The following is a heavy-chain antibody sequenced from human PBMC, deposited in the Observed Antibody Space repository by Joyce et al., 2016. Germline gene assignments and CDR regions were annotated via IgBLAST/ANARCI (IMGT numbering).Heavy chain of an antibody. V-gene: IGHV3-48*03. J-gene: IGHJ4*02. D-gene: IGHD2-2*01. CDR3: TTPSCAN. Sequence: EVQLVESGGGLVQPGGSLRLSCAASGIIFSNKEMNWVRQAPGKGLEWVSSINSDDSRIHYADSVRGRFTSSRDNARNSLYLEMNSLRVEDTAIYYCTTPSCANWGQGSLVTVSS. CDR1: GIIFSNKE. CDR2: INSDDSRI.